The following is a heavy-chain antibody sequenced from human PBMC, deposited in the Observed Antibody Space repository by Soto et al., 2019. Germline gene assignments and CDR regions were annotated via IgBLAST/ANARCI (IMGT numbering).Heavy chain of an antibody. CDR2: IYYSGIT. J-gene: IGHJ6*03. D-gene: IGHD4-17*01. CDR3: ASGGPYDYGDYVYYYYYMDV. V-gene: IGHV4-59*01. Sequence: SETLSLTCTVSGGSISSYYWSWIRQPPGKGLEWIGYIYYSGITNYNPSLQSRVTISVDTSKNQVSLKLGSVTAADTAVYYCASGGPYDYGDYVYYYYYMDVWGKGTTVTVSS. CDR1: GGSISSYY.